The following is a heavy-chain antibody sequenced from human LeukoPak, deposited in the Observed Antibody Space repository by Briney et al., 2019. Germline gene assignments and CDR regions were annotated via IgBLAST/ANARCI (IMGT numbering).Heavy chain of an antibody. D-gene: IGHD3-10*01. Sequence: ASVKVSCKASGYTFTSYGMSWVRQAPGQGLEWMGWISAYNGNTNYAHKIQGRVTMTKDTSTSTAYMELRSLRSDDTAVYDCARDHCHYDGSGSFCSPSDYWGQGTLVTVSS. V-gene: IGHV1-18*01. CDR3: ARDHCHYDGSGSFCSPSDY. CDR1: GYTFTSYG. J-gene: IGHJ4*02. CDR2: ISAYNGNT.